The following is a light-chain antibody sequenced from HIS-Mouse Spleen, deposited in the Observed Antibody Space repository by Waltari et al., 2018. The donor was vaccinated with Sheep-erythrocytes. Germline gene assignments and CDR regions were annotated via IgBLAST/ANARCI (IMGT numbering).Light chain of an antibody. Sequence: QSALTQPASVSGSPGPSITISCTGPSSDVGGYNYVSWYQQHPCKDPTLMIYDVSNRPSGVSNRFSGSKSGNTASLTISGLQAEDEADYYCSSYTSSSTWVFGGGTKLTVL. CDR2: DVS. CDR3: SSYTSSSTWV. V-gene: IGLV2-14*03. CDR1: SSDVGGYNY. J-gene: IGLJ3*02.